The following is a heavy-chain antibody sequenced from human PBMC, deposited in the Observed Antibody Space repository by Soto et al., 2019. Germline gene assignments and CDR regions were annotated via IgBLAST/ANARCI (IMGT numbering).Heavy chain of an antibody. J-gene: IGHJ4*02. V-gene: IGHV3-23*01. CDR2: ITGTGSTT. D-gene: IGHD3-22*01. CDR1: GFTFSDYA. Sequence: EVQLLESGGGVVQPGGSLRLSCAGSGFTFSDYALNWVRQAPGKGLEWVSGITGTGSTTSYADSVKGRFTMSRDNSKATMYLQMSSLRAEDTAIYYCVKNVWVGYFDKTYYFDYWGQGSLVTVSS. CDR3: VKNVWVGYFDKTYYFDY.